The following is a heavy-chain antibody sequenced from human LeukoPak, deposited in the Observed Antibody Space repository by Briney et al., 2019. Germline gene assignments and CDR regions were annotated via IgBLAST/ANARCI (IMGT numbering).Heavy chain of an antibody. D-gene: IGHD6-19*01. J-gene: IGHJ5*02. Sequence: PSQTLSLTCTVSGGSISSGSYYWSWIRQPAGKGLEWIGRIYTSGSTNYNPSLKSRVTISVDTSKNQFSLKLSSVTAADTAVCYCARALPPYSSGIYNWFDPWGQGTLVTVSS. CDR2: IYTSGST. CDR1: GGSISSGSYY. V-gene: IGHV4-61*02. CDR3: ARALPPYSSGIYNWFDP.